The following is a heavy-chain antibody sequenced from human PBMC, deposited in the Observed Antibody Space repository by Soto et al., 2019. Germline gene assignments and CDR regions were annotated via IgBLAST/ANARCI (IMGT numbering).Heavy chain of an antibody. CDR2: MNPGSGKT. CDR3: ARMASAGTLKWFDS. D-gene: IGHD6-13*01. J-gene: IGHJ5*01. Sequence: XSVKVYCKASGYSFISFGISWVRQAAGQGPEWLGWMNPGSGKTGYTSKFQGRVAMTRDASTATSHLDLTSLTSDDTAVYYCARMASAGTLKWFDSWGPGTLVTVSS. CDR1: GYSFISFG. V-gene: IGHV1-8*02.